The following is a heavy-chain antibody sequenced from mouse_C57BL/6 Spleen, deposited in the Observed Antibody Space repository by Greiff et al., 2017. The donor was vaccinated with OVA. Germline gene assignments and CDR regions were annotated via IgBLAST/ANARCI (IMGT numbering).Heavy chain of an antibody. Sequence: VQLQQPGAELVKPGASVKLSCKASGYTFTSYWMQWVQQRPGQGLEWIGDIDPSDSYTNYKQKFKGKVTLTIDTTTLTVDMQLSSLTSKATAVYSCARPGTYLDYWGQGTTLTVSS. V-gene: IGHV1-50*01. CDR3: ARPGTYLDY. J-gene: IGHJ2*01. CDR1: GYTFTSYW. CDR2: IDPSDSYT. D-gene: IGHD4-1*01.